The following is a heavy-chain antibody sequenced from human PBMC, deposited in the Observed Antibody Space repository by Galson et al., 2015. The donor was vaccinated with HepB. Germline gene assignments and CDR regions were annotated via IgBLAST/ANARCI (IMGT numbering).Heavy chain of an antibody. CDR2: INAGNGNT. V-gene: IGHV1-3*01. CDR1: GYTFTNYR. Sequence: SVKVSCKASGYTFTNYRMHWVRQAPGQRLEWMGWINAGNGNTKYSQKFQGRVTITRDTSASTAYMDLNSLRSEDTAIYYCARQARGNDYGDYFSPFDYRGQGTLVTVSS. D-gene: IGHD4-17*01. J-gene: IGHJ4*02. CDR3: ARQARGNDYGDYFSPFDY.